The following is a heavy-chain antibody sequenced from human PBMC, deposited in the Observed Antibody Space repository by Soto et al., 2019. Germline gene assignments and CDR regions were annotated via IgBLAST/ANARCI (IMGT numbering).Heavy chain of an antibody. CDR1: GGSISSSSYY. CDR2: IYYSGST. J-gene: IGHJ4*02. V-gene: IGHV4-39*01. CDR3: ARHYDSSGYYANLDY. D-gene: IGHD3-22*01. Sequence: PSETLSLTCTVSGGSISSSSYYWGWIRQPPGKGLEWIGSIYYSGSTYYNPSLKSRVTISVDTSKNQFSLKLSSVTAADTAVYYCARHYDSSGYYANLDYWGQGTLVTVS.